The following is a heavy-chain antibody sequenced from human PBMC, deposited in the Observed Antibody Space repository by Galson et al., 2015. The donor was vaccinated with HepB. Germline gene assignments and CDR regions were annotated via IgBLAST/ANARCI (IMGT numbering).Heavy chain of an antibody. D-gene: IGHD3-22*01. CDR1: GGTFSSYT. J-gene: IGHJ4*02. Sequence: SVKVSCKASGGTFSSYTISWVRQAPGQGLEWMGRIIPILGIANYAQKFQGRVTITADKSTSAAYMELSSLRSEDTAVYYCASVNMIASIGLDYWGQGTLVTVSS. V-gene: IGHV1-69*02. CDR3: ASVNMIASIGLDY. CDR2: IIPILGIA.